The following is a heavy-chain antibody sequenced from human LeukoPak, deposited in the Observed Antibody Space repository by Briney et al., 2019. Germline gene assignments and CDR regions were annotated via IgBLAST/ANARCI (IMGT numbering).Heavy chain of an antibody. J-gene: IGHJ4*02. CDR3: ARGDGYCSSASCSGN. CDR1: GFTLNTYG. V-gene: IGHV3-30*02. D-gene: IGHD2-2*03. CDR2: IRFDGSNK. Sequence: GGSLRLSCAASGFTLNTYGMRWVRQAPGKGLEWVAFIRFDGSNKYYADSVKGRFTISRDNSKNTLYLQMKSLRPEDTAVYYCARGDGYCSSASCSGNWGQGTLVTVSS.